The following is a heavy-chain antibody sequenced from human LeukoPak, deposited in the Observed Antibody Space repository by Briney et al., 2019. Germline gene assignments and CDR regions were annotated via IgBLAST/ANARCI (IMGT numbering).Heavy chain of an antibody. Sequence: GGSLRLSCAASGFTFSSYSMNWVRQAPGKGLEWVSSISSSSSYIYYADSVKGRFTISRGNAKNSLYLQMNSLRAEDTAVYYCARGPSYYDFWSGYSTRLYYYYYMDVWGKGTTVTVSS. CDR3: ARGPSYYDFWSGYSTRLYYYYYMDV. CDR1: GFTFSSYS. J-gene: IGHJ6*03. D-gene: IGHD3-3*01. V-gene: IGHV3-21*01. CDR2: ISSSSSYI.